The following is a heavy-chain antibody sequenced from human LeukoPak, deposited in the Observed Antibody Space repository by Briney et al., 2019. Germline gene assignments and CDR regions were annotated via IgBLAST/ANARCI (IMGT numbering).Heavy chain of an antibody. CDR2: IYYSGST. V-gene: IGHV4-59*12. D-gene: IGHD3-10*01. CDR1: GGSISSYY. CDR3: ARGLTMVRGVRYFDY. J-gene: IGHJ4*02. Sequence: SETLSLTCTVSGGSISSYYWSWIRQPPGKGLEWIGYIYYSGSTNYNPSLKSRVTISVDTSKNQFSLKLSSVTAADTAVYYCARGLTMVRGVRYFDYWGQGTLVTVSS.